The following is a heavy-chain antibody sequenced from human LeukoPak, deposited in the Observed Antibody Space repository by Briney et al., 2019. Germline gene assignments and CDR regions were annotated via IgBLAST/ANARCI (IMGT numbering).Heavy chain of an antibody. CDR2: INHSGST. Sequence: SETLSLTCAVYGGSFSGYYWSWIRQPPGKGLEWIGEINHSGSTNYNPSLKSRVTISVDTSKNQFSLKLSSVTAADTAVYYCATTGISYDSSGYYLYYYYGMDVWGQGTTVTVSS. D-gene: IGHD3-22*01. V-gene: IGHV4-34*01. CDR3: ATTGISYDSSGYYLYYYYGMDV. CDR1: GGSFSGYY. J-gene: IGHJ6*02.